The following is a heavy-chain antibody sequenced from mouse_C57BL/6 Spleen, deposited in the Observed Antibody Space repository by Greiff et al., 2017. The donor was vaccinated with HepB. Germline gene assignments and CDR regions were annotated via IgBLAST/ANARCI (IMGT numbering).Heavy chain of an antibody. J-gene: IGHJ4*01. V-gene: IGHV1-22*01. CDR2: INPNNGGT. CDR3: ARPYGKRDYYAMDY. D-gene: IGHD2-1*01. Sequence: SGPELVKPGASVKMSCKASGYTFTDYNMHWVKQSHGKSLEWIGYINPNNGGTSYNQKFKGKATLTVNKSSSTAYMELRSLTSEDSAVYYCARPYGKRDYYAMDYWGQGTSVTVSS. CDR1: GYTFTDYN.